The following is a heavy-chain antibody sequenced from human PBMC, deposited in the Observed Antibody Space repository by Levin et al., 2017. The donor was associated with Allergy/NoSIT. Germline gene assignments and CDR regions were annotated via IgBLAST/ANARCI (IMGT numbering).Heavy chain of an antibody. D-gene: IGHD6-19*01. CDR2: IWYDGSNK. CDR3: ARDLGTTGNSGWCFDY. J-gene: IGHJ4*02. V-gene: IGHV3-33*01. CDR1: GFTFSSSG. Sequence: PGGSLRLSCAASGFTFSSSGMHWVRQAPGKGLEWVAIIWYDGSNKYYADSVKGRFTISRDNSKNTLYLQMNSLRAEDTAVYYCARDLGTTGNSGWCFDYWGQGTLVTVSS.